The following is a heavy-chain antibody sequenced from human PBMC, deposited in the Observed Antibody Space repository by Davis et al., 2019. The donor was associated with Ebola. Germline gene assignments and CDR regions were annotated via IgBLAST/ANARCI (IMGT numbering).Heavy chain of an antibody. CDR1: GYSFGNYW. Sequence: GESLKIPCKCSGYSFGNYWIGSVRQMPGKGLEWIGIIYPGDSDTRYSPSFQGQVTISVDKSISTAYLQWSSLKASDTAMYYCAKPLISTATQSDYWGQGTLVTVSS. D-gene: IGHD2-15*01. CDR2: IYPGDSDT. CDR3: AKPLISTATQSDY. J-gene: IGHJ4*02. V-gene: IGHV5-51*01.